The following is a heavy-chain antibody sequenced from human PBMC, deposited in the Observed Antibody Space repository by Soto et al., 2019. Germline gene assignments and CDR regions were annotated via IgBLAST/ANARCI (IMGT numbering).Heavy chain of an antibody. CDR2: IKSKTDGGTT. D-gene: IGHD1-26*01. V-gene: IGHV3-15*01. CDR3: TTDRIVGATEGWH. Sequence: PGGSLRLSCAASGFTFSNAWMSWVRQAPGKGLEWVGRIKSKTDGGTTDYAAPVKGRFTISRDDSKNTLYLQMNSLKTEDTAVYYCTTDRIVGATEGWHWGQGTLVTVSS. J-gene: IGHJ4*02. CDR1: GFTFSNAW.